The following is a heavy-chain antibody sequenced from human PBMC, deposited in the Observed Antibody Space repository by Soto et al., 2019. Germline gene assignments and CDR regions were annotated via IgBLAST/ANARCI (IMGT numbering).Heavy chain of an antibody. Sequence: SETLPLPCSVSAVFLSREGYHLSRLRQHPGKGLEWIGYIYYSGSTYYNPSLKSRVTISVDTSKNQFSLKLSSVTAADTAVYYCARAVVVAATNDAFDIWGQGTMVT. D-gene: IGHD2-15*01. J-gene: IGHJ3*02. CDR1: AVFLSREGYH. CDR2: IYYSGST. V-gene: IGHV4-31*03. CDR3: ARAVVVAATNDAFDI.